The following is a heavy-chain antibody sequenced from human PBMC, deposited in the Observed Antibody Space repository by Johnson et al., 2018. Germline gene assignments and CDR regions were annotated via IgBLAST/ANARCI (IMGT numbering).Heavy chain of an antibody. CDR3: ARDYYAAFDI. Sequence: VQLVQSGGGLVQPGGSLRLSCAASGFTVSSHYMSWVRQAPGKGLEGVSVIYRGGSTYYADSVTGRSTISTDNSKNTLYLQMNSLRAEDPAVYYGARDYYAAFDIGGQGTMVTVSS. V-gene: IGHV3-53*01. J-gene: IGHJ3*02. CDR2: IYRGGST. D-gene: IGHD3-10*01. CDR1: GFTVSSHY.